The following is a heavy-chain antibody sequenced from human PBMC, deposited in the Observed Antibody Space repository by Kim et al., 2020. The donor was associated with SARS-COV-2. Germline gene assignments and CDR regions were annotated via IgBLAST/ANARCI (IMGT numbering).Heavy chain of an antibody. CDR1: GYTFTSYA. V-gene: IGHV7-4-1*02. CDR2: INTNTGNP. CDR3: ARGEQQLSFRWLGGRED. J-gene: IGHJ4*02. Sequence: ASVKVSCKASGYTFTSYAMNWVRQAPGQGLEWMGWINTNTGNPTYAQGFTGRFVFSLDTSVSTAYLQISSLKAEDTAVYYCARGEQQLSFRWLGGREDWGQGTLVTVSS. D-gene: IGHD6-13*01.